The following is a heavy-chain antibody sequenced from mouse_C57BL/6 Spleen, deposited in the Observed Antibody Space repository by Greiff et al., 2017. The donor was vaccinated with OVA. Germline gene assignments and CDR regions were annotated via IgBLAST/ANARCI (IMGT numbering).Heavy chain of an antibody. CDR3: AGGRCGCRRGYFGV. J-gene: IGHJ1*03. V-gene: IGHV5-4*01. CDR2: ISDGGSYT. Sequence: EVQLQESGGGLVKPGGSLKLSCAASGFTFSSYAMSWVRQTPEKRLEWVATISDGGSYTYYPDNVKGRFTISRDNAKNNLYLQMSHLKSEDTAMYYCAGGRCGCRRGYFGVWGTGTTVTVSS. CDR1: GFTFSSYA.